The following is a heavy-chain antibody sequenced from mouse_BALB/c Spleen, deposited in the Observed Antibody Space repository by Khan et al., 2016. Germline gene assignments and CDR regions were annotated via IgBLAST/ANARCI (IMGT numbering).Heavy chain of an antibody. V-gene: IGHV9-1*02. Sequence: QIQLVQSGPELKKPGKTVKISCKASGYTFTNYGMNWVKQAPGKGLKWMGWINTYSGESTYADDFKGRFAFSLETSANTAYLQINNLKKEDMATYFGARYRYYYGSSRYFDVWGAGTTVTVSS. CDR3: ARYRYYYGSSRYFDV. D-gene: IGHD1-1*01. CDR2: INTYSGES. CDR1: GYTFTNYG. J-gene: IGHJ1*01.